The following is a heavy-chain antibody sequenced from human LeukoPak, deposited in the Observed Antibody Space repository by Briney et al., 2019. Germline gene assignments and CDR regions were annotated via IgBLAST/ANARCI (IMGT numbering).Heavy chain of an antibody. CDR3: ARGGTNYYYMDV. V-gene: IGHV3-23*01. Sequence: TGGSLRLSCAASGFTFSSYGMHWVRQAPGKGLEWVSALSGSGDRTFYVDSVKGRFTVSRDNSKNTLYLQMDSLRVDDTALYYCARGGTNYYYMDVWGNGTTVTVSS. CDR1: GFTFSSYG. CDR2: LSGSGDRT. J-gene: IGHJ6*03.